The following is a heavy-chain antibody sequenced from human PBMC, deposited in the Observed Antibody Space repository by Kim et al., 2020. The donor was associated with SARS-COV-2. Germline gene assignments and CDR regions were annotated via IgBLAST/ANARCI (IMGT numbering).Heavy chain of an antibody. Sequence: SETLSLTCAVYGGSFSGYYWSWIRQPPGKGLEWIGEINHSGSTNYNPSLKSRVTISVDTSKNQFSLKLSSVTAADTAVYYCARGRKQSLGWYFDLWGRGTLVTVSS. D-gene: IGHD3-16*01. CDR3: ARGRKQSLGWYFDL. CDR2: INHSGST. CDR1: GGSFSGYY. J-gene: IGHJ2*01. V-gene: IGHV4-34*01.